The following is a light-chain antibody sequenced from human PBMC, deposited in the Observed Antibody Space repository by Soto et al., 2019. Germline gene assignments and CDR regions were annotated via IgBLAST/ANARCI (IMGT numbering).Light chain of an antibody. J-gene: IGKJ3*01. V-gene: IGKV1-8*01. CDR2: AAS. Sequence: AIRVTQSPSSLSASTGDRVTITCRASQGIASYLAWYQQKPGKAPKLLIYAASTLQSGVPSRFSGGGYGTDFTLTVSGLESEDFATYYCQQYYDYPLTFGPGTKVDIK. CDR1: QGIASY. CDR3: QQYYDYPLT.